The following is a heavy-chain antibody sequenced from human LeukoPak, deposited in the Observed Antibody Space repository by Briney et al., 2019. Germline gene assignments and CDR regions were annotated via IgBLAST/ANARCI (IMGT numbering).Heavy chain of an antibody. D-gene: IGHD1-26*01. J-gene: IGHJ4*02. CDR1: GYTLTELS. V-gene: IGHV1-24*01. CDR3: ATPSIVGATAPDY. CDR2: FDPEDGET. Sequence: ASVKVSCKVSGYTLTELSMHWVRQAPGKGLEWMGGFDPEDGETIYAQKFQGRVTMTEDTSTDTAYMELSSLRSADTAVYYCATPSIVGATAPDYWGQGTLVTVSS.